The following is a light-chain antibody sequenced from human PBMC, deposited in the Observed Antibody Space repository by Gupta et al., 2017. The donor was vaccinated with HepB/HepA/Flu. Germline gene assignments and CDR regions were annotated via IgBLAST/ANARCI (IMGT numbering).Light chain of an antibody. Sequence: QSALTQPASVSGSPGQSITISCTGTSSDVGIYNLVSWYQQHPGEAPKLMIYEVRKRPSGVSNRFSGSKSGNTASLTISGLQAEDEADYYCCSYAGSSTWVFGGGTELTVL. V-gene: IGLV2-23*02. CDR3: CSYAGSSTWV. J-gene: IGLJ3*02. CDR1: SSDVGIYNL. CDR2: EVR.